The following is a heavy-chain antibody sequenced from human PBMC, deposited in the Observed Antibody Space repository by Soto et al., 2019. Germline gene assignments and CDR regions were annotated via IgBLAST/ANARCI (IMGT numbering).Heavy chain of an antibody. CDR1: GYTFTSYS. CDR3: ARRESD. V-gene: IGHV1-3*01. CDR2: FNAGNGDT. J-gene: IGHJ4*02. Sequence: ASVKVSCKTSGYTFTSYSIHWVRQAPGQTLEWLGWFNAGNGDTKYSQKFQGRITITRDTSASTVYMELSSLTSEDTAVYYCARRESDWGQGTQVTVSS.